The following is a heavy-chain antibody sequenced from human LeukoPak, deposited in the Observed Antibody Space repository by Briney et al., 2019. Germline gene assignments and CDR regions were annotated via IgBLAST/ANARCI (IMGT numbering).Heavy chain of an antibody. CDR3: ARGLKLANDAFDI. D-gene: IGHD3-10*01. V-gene: IGHV3-21*01. J-gene: IGHJ3*02. Sequence: PGGSLRLSCAASGFTFSSYSMNWVRQAPGKGLEWVSTISSSSSYIYYADSVKGRFTISRDNAKNSLYLQMNSLRAEDTAVHYCARGLKLANDAFDIWGQGTMVTVSS. CDR1: GFTFSSYS. CDR2: ISSSSSYI.